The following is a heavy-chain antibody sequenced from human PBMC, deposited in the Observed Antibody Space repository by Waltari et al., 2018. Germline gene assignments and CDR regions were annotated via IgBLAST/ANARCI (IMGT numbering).Heavy chain of an antibody. CDR1: GYTFTGYY. CDR3: ALRVVVIPDDAFDI. J-gene: IGHJ3*02. V-gene: IGHV1-2*02. Sequence: QVQLVQSGAEVKKPGASVKVSCKASGYTFTGYYIHWVRQAPGQGLEWMGWVNPKTGGTNYAQRFKGRVTMTRNTSISTAYMELSSLRSEDTAVYYCALRVVVIPDDAFDIWGQGTMVTVSS. CDR2: VNPKTGGT. D-gene: IGHD3-22*01.